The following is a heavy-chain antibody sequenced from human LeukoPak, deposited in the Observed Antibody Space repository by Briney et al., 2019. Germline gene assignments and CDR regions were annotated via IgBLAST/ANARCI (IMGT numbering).Heavy chain of an antibody. Sequence: SPSETLSLTCTVSGGSISGYYWSWIRQPAGKGLEWIGRIYTSGSTNYNPSLKSRVTMSVDTSKNQFSLKLSSVTAADTAVYYCASSGGSGSYSLLFDPWGQGTLVTVSS. CDR1: GGSISGYY. CDR3: ASSGGSGSYSLLFDP. CDR2: IYTSGST. D-gene: IGHD3-10*01. V-gene: IGHV4-4*07. J-gene: IGHJ5*02.